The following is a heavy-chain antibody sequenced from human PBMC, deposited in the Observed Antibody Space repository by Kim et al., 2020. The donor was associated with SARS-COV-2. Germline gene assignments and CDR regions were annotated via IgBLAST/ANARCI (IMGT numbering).Heavy chain of an antibody. CDR3: TTVGYDFWSGYATYYFDY. CDR1: GFTFSNAW. J-gene: IGHJ4*02. CDR2: IKSKTDGGTT. V-gene: IGHV3-15*01. D-gene: IGHD3-3*01. Sequence: GGSLRLSCAASGFTFSNAWMSWVRQAPGKGLEWVGRIKSKTDGGTTDYAAPVKGRFTISRDDSKNTLYLQMNSLKTEDTAVYYCTTVGYDFWSGYATYYFDYWGQGTLVTVSS.